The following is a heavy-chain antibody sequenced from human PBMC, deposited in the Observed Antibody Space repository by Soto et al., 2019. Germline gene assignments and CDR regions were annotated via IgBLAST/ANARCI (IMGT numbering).Heavy chain of an antibody. Sequence: QVQLVESGGGVVQPGRSLRLSCAASGFTFSSYGMHWVRQAPGKGLEWVAVISYDGSNKYYADSVKGRFTISRDNSKNTLYLQMNSLRAEDTAVYYCAWEKWGTGESWCRFDYWGQGTLVTVSS. CDR3: AWEKWGTGESWCRFDY. D-gene: IGHD3-16*01. J-gene: IGHJ4*02. CDR1: GFTFSSYG. CDR2: ISYDGSNK. V-gene: IGHV3-30*03.